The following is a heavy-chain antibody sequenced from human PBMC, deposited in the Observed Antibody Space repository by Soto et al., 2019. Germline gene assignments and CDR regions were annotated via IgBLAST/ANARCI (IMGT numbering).Heavy chain of an antibody. CDR2: IYYSGST. D-gene: IGHD4-17*01. CDR3: ARQANGDYGYYYYYMDV. V-gene: IGHV4-59*08. J-gene: IGHJ6*03. CDR1: GGSISSYY. Sequence: SETLSLTCTVSGGSISSYYWSWIRQPPGKGLEWIGYIYYSGSTNYNPSLKSRVTISVDTSKNQFSLKLSSVTAADTAVYYCARQANGDYGYYYYYMDVWGKGTTVTVSS.